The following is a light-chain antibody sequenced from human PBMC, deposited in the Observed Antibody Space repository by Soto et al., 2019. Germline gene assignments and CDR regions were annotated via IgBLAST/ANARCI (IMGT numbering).Light chain of an antibody. CDR2: GAS. CDR3: QQYNIWPPLYT. CDR1: QTVSDN. Sequence: EIVLTQSPATLSASPGERATLSCRASQTVSDNLAWYQQKPDQSPRLLIYGASTRATDIPVRFSGSGSGTEFTLTISSLQSEDFAVYYCQQYNIWPPLYTFGQGTKL. V-gene: IGKV3-15*01. J-gene: IGKJ2*01.